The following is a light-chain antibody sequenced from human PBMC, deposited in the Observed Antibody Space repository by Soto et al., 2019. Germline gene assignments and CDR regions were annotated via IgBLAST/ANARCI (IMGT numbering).Light chain of an antibody. CDR2: GAS. V-gene: IGKV3-20*01. Sequence: EIVLTQSPGTLSLSPGERVTLSCRASQSVSSSYLAWYQQKPGQAPRLLIYGASGRATGIPDRFSGSGSGTDFTLTISRLEPEDFAVYYCQQYGSSIFTFGPGTKVDIK. CDR1: QSVSSSY. CDR3: QQYGSSIFT. J-gene: IGKJ3*01.